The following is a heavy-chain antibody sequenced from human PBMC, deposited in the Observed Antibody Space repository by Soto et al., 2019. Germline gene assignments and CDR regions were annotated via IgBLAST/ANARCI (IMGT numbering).Heavy chain of an antibody. Sequence: VQLVASGGGLVQPGGSLRLSCAASGFTVSSNWMHWVRQGPGKGLVWVSRIDSDETRISYADSVKGRFTISRDNAKNTLYLPMSSLRFEDTALYYCVCFACGGTAVVTDIEASGYWCQGSLVTVSS. D-gene: IGHD2-21*02. J-gene: IGHJ4*02. CDR2: IDSDETRI. CDR3: VCFACGGTAVVTDIEASGY. CDR1: GFTVSSNW. V-gene: IGHV3-74*01.